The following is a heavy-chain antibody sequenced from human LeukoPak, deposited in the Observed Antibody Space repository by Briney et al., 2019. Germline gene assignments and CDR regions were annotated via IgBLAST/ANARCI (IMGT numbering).Heavy chain of an antibody. Sequence: GGSLRLSCAASGFTFSSYAMSWVRQAPGKGLEWVSAISGSGGSTYYADSVKGRFTISRDNSKNTLYLQMNSLRAEDTAVYYCAKMDIVLWLSNNIPPGGDYWGQGTLVTVSS. CDR2: ISGSGGST. CDR3: AKMDIVLWLSNNIPPGGDY. CDR1: GFTFSSYA. V-gene: IGHV3-23*01. J-gene: IGHJ4*02. D-gene: IGHD2-8*02.